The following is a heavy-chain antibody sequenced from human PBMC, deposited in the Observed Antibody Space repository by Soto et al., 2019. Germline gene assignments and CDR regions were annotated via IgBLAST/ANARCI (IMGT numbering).Heavy chain of an antibody. CDR1: GFTFSTYW. CDR2: IKEDGGVK. V-gene: IGHV3-7*04. CDR3: ALDPGSSSFDI. Sequence: EVQLVESGGGVVQPGGSLRLSCAASGFTFSTYWMRWVRHAPGKGPEFVANIKEDGGVKNSVDSVRGRFPISRDNAKNSVYLQMNSLRSEDTAVYYCALDPGSSSFDIWGQGAVVNGS. D-gene: IGHD2-2*01. J-gene: IGHJ3*02.